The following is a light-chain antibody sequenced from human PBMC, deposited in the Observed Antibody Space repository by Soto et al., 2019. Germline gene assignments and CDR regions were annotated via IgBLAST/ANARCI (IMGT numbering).Light chain of an antibody. CDR3: QQYCSSPWT. CDR1: QSGLYSSSNKNY. Sequence: DIVMTQSPDSLAVSLGERATINCRSSQSGLYSSSNKNYLAWYQQKPGQPPKLLIYWASTRESGVPDRLSGSGSGTDFTLTISSLQAEDVAVYYCQQYCSSPWTFGQGTKVEIK. V-gene: IGKV4-1*01. CDR2: WAS. J-gene: IGKJ1*01.